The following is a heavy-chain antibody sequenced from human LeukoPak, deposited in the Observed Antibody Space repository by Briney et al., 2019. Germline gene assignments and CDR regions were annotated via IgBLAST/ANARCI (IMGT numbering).Heavy chain of an antibody. D-gene: IGHD5-18*01. CDR1: GGFISTYS. CDR3: ARGGYIFAN. Sequence: SETLSLTCRVSGGFISTYSWSWIRQPPGEEKQWIGFTYYNGVANYNPSLKSRVTISIDTSKNQVSLLMTSVTAADTAVYYCARGGYIFANWGQGILVSVSS. J-gene: IGHJ4*02. CDR2: TYYNGVA. V-gene: IGHV4-59*12.